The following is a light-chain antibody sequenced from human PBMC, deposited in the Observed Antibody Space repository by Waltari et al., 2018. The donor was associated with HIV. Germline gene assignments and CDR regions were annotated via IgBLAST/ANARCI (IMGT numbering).Light chain of an antibody. V-gene: IGLV2-23*02. CDR3: CSYAGSSTFNWV. CDR1: SSDVGSYNL. CDR2: AVS. Sequence: QSALTQPASVSVSPGQSITISCTGTSSDVGSYNLVSWYQQHPGKAPKRMIYAVSKRPSGVSNRVSGSRSGNTASLTISGLQAEDESEYYCCSYAGSSTFNWVFGGGTKLTVL. J-gene: IGLJ3*02.